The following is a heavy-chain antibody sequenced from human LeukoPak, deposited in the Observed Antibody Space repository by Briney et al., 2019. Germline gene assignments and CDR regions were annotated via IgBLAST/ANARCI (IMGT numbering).Heavy chain of an antibody. J-gene: IGHJ4*02. CDR1: GFGFRSFE. CDR2: ISSHSDGTK. Sequence: PGGSLRLSCAASGFGFRSFEMNWVRQAPGKGLEWISYISSHSDGTKYYADSVKGRFTISRDNAKSSLYLQMNSLRAEDTAGYYCARDSGDRYAAFDYWGRGTLVTVSS. V-gene: IGHV3-48*03. D-gene: IGHD2-8*01. CDR3: ARDSGDRYAAFDY.